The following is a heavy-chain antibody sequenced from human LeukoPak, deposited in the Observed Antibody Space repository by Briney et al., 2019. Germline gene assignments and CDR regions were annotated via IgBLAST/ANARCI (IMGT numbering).Heavy chain of an antibody. J-gene: IGHJ4*02. D-gene: IGHD3-10*01. Sequence: SETLSLTFTVSGASIDSGYYWGWIRQYPGKGLEWLGNIFYTGATSLNPSLKSRPLLSVDMSKNQFSLRLTSVTAADTAVYYCARVTGTSGRYYFDFWGQGTLVTVSS. CDR1: GASIDSGYY. CDR2: IFYTGAT. CDR3: ARVTGTSGRYYFDF. V-gene: IGHV4-31*03.